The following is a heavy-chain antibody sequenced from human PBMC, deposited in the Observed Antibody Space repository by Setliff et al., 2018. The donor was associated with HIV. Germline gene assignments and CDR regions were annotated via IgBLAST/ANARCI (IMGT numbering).Heavy chain of an antibody. CDR3: AKVFVFGVDAFDI. CDR1: GFTFSNQV. J-gene: IGHJ3*02. D-gene: IGHD3-10*02. CDR2: ISGTGADT. Sequence: PGGSLRLSCAASGFTFSNQVMTWVRQAPGKGLEWVSSISGTGADTYYADSVKGRFAISRDNSKNTLSLQMNSLRAEDTAVYYCAKVFVFGVDAFDIWGQGTMVTVSS. V-gene: IGHV3-23*01.